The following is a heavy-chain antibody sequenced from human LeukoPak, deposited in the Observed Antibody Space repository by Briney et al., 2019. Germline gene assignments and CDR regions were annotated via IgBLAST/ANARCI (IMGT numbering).Heavy chain of an antibody. Sequence: GGSLRLSCAASGFTFDDFAMYWVRQAPGKGLEWVSLISADGGGTYYADSVKGRFTVSRDNSKNSLYLQMISLRTEDSALYYCATSEIGYTSGPYHPDCWGQGTLVTVSS. CDR2: ISADGGGT. J-gene: IGHJ4*02. D-gene: IGHD6-19*01. V-gene: IGHV3-43*02. CDR1: GFTFDDFA. CDR3: ATSEIGYTSGPYHPDC.